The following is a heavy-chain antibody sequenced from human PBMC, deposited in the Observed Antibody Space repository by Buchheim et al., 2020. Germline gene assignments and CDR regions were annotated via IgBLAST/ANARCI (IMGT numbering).Heavy chain of an antibody. CDR2: IFSGGST. CDR3: AKATTFDY. J-gene: IGHJ4*02. V-gene: IGHV3-66*01. Sequence: VQLVESGGGLVQPGGSLRLSCAASGFTVSSDYMSWVRQAPGKGLERVSVIFSGGSTYYADSVKGRFSISRDNSKNTVSLQMNSLRAEDTAVYYCAKATTFDYWGQGT. CDR1: GFTVSSDY. D-gene: IGHD1-14*01.